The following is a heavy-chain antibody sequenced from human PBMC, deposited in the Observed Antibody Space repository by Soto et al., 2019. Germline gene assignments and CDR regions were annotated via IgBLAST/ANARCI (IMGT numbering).Heavy chain of an antibody. V-gene: IGHV4-31*03. D-gene: IGHD2-2*01. Sequence: QVQLQESGPGLVKPSQTLSLTCTVSGGSISSGGYYWSWIRQHPGKGLEWIGYIYYSGGTYYNPSLRIRVTISVDTSKNQFSLKLSSVTAADTAVYYCARGSHCSSTSGYSNFDYWGQGTLVTVSS. J-gene: IGHJ4*02. CDR3: ARGSHCSSTSGYSNFDY. CDR2: IYYSGGT. CDR1: GGSISSGGYY.